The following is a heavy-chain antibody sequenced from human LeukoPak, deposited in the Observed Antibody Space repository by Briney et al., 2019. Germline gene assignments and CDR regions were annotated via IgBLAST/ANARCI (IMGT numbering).Heavy chain of an antibody. CDR1: GYTFSSYG. D-gene: IGHD3-10*01. Sequence: GASVKVSCKASGYTFSSYGISWVRQAPSQGLEWMGWISAYYSNTNYAQKLQGRVTMTTDTCTNTAYMELRSLRSDDTAVYDCAVATGSETPYYCWGQGTLVTVSS. CDR2: ISAYYSNT. V-gene: IGHV1-18*01. J-gene: IGHJ4*02. CDR3: AVATGSETPYYC.